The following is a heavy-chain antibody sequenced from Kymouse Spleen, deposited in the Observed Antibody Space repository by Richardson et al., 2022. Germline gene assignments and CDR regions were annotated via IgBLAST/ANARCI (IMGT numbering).Heavy chain of an antibody. J-gene: IGHJ5*02. V-gene: IGHV3-33*01. D-gene: IGHD6-13*01. CDR3: ARDGYSSSWDFPFDP. CDR1: GFTFSSYG. Sequence: QVQLVESGGGVVQPGRSLRLSCAASGFTFSSYGMHWVRQAPGKGLEWVAVIWYDGSNKYYADSVKGRFTISRDNSKNTLYLQMNSLRAEDTAVYYCARDGYSSSWDFPFDPWGQGTLVTVSS. CDR2: IWYDGSNK.